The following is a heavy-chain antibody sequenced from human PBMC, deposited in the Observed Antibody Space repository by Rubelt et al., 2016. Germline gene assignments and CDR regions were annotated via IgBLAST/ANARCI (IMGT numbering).Heavy chain of an antibody. CDR2: ISSSSSYI. J-gene: IGHJ2*01. D-gene: IGHD7-27*01. V-gene: IGHV3-21*01. CDR3: ARAGDSDWYFDL. Sequence: GSSISSSSSYIYYADSVKGRFSISRDNAKNSLYLQMNSLRAEDTAVYYCARAGDSDWYFDLWGQGTLVTVSS.